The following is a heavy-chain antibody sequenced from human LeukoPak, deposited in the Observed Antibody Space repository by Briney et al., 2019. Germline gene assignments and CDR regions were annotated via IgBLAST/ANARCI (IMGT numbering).Heavy chain of an antibody. V-gene: IGHV3-53*04. J-gene: IGHJ4*02. CDR2: IYSGGST. CDR1: GFTVSSNF. D-gene: IGHD3-3*02. Sequence: GGSLRPSCAASGFTVSSNFISWVRQAPGKGLEWVSVIYSGGSTYYADSVKGRFTISRHNSKNTLYLQMNSLRAEDTAVYYCARLYGTFLEWSPYFDYWGQGTLVTVSS. CDR3: ARLYGTFLEWSPYFDY.